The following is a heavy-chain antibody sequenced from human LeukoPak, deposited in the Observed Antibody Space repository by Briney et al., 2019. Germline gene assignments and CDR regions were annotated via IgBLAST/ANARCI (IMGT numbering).Heavy chain of an antibody. D-gene: IGHD3-10*01. CDR3: ARQSYASGSYYAYFDY. J-gene: IGHJ4*02. Sequence: GESLKISCKGSGYSFTSYWIGWVRQMPGKGLEWMGIIYPGDSDTRYSPSFQGQVTISADKSISTAYLQWSSLKASDTAMYYCARQSYASGSYYAYFDYWGQGTLVTVSS. V-gene: IGHV5-51*01. CDR1: GYSFTSYW. CDR2: IYPGDSDT.